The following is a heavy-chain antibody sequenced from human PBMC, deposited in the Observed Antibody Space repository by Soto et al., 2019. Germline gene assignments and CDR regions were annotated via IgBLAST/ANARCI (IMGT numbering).Heavy chain of an antibody. CDR1: GASVTRAGSY. Sequence: QVQLQESGPGLVKPSQTLSLTCDVSGASVTRAGSYWGWIRQRPGQGLEWIGYIDFDGPTYYNPSLKSRVIISADTSRNQFSLSLRFLTAADTAVYYCATRTTVTTFDYWGQGTLVTVSS. D-gene: IGHD4-17*01. CDR3: ATRTTVTTFDY. J-gene: IGHJ4*02. CDR2: IDFDGPT. V-gene: IGHV4-31*11.